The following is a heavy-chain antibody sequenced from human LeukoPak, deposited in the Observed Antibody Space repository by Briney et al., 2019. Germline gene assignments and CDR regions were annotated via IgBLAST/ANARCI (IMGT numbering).Heavy chain of an antibody. CDR2: IIPILGIA. J-gene: IGHJ1*01. CDR3: ARPTPYDSSGYYYEYFQH. V-gene: IGHV1-69*02. CDR1: GGTFSSYT. D-gene: IGHD3-22*01. Sequence: GASVKVSCKASGGTFSSYTISWVRQAPGQGLEWMGRIIPILGIANYAQKFQGRVTITADKSTSTAYMELSSLRSEDTAVYYCARPTPYDSSGYYYEYFQHWGQGTLVTVSS.